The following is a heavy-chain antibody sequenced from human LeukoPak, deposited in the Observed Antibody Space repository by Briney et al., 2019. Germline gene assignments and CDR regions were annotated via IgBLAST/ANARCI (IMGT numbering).Heavy chain of an antibody. Sequence: SETLSLTCTVSGGSISGYYWSWIRQPPEKSLEWIGYIYTSGSTNYNPSLRSRVSMSIDTSKNQFSLKLNSVTAADTAVYYCARETVYGELIVWGQGILVTVSS. V-gene: IGHV4-59*01. D-gene: IGHD2-8*01. J-gene: IGHJ4*02. CDR1: GGSISGYY. CDR2: IYTSGST. CDR3: ARETVYGELIV.